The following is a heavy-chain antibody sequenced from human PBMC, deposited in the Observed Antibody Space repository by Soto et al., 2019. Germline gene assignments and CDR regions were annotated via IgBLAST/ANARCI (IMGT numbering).Heavy chain of an antibody. CDR1: GGSFSGYD. V-gene: IGHV4-34*01. Sequence: SEALSVTCAVYGGSFSGYDWSWSRQPPGKGLEWIGEINHSGSTNYNPSLKSRVTISVDTSKNQFSLKLSSVTAADTAVYYCARVSSCWGLVNYFDYWGQGTLVTVSS. D-gene: IGHD2-15*01. J-gene: IGHJ4*02. CDR2: INHSGST. CDR3: ARVSSCWGLVNYFDY.